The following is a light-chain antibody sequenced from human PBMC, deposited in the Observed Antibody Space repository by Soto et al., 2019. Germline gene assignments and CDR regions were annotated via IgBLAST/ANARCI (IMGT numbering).Light chain of an antibody. CDR2: GAS. CDR1: QSVSSNH. J-gene: IGKJ2*01. Sequence: EIVLTQSPGTLSLSPRERATLSCRASQSVSSNHLAWYQQKPGQAPRLLIYGASRRATGIPDRFSGSGSGTDFTLTISRLEPEDFAVYYCQQSGSSTYTFGQGTKVEIK. CDR3: QQSGSSTYT. V-gene: IGKV3-20*01.